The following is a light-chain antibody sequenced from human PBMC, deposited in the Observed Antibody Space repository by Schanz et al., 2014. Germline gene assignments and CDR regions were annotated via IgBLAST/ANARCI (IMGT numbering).Light chain of an antibody. Sequence: EIVLTQSPGTLSMSPGERATLSCRASQSISSSYLAWYQQKPGQGPRLLIYGASSRATGIPDRFSGSGSGTDFTLTISRLEPEDFATYYCQHSYSTPLTFGPGTKVDIK. CDR3: QHSYSTPLT. CDR1: QSISSSY. J-gene: IGKJ3*01. V-gene: IGKV3-20*01. CDR2: GAS.